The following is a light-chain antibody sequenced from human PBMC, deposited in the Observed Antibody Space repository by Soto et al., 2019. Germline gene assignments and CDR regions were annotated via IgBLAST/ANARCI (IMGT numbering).Light chain of an antibody. CDR2: RSN. J-gene: IGLJ2*01. CDR3: ATWDDRLSAVV. Sequence: QSVLTQAPSMSGAPGQRVTMSCSGRTSNIGENDVCWYQQPPGTAPKLLIYRSNQRPSGVPDRFSGSKSGTSASLAISGLRSEDDADYYCATWDDRLSAVVFGGGTKVTVL. V-gene: IGLV1-47*01. CDR1: TSNIGEND.